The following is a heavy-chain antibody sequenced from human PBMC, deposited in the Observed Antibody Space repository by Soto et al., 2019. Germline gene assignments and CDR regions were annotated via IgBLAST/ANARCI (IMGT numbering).Heavy chain of an antibody. D-gene: IGHD1-1*01. V-gene: IGHV3-11*01. CDR1: GFTFSDHY. CDR2: ISSSGSPL. Sequence: GGSLRLSCTASGFTFSDHYMSWIRQAPGKGLEWVSYISSSGSPLYYADSVKGRFTISRDNAKNSLYLQMSSLRAEDTALYYCERHPDTTSNIYRWGQGTQVTVSS. CDR3: ERHPDTTSNIYR. J-gene: IGHJ5*02.